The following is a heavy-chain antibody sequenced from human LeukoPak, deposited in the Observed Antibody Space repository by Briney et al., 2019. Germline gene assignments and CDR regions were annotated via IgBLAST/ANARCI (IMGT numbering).Heavy chain of an antibody. CDR3: ARLGVGGGGGDAFDI. V-gene: IGHV5-51*01. Sequence: GESLKISCKGSGYSFTSYWIGWVRQLPGKGLEWMGIIYPGDSDTRYSPSSQGQVTISADKSISTAYLQWSSLKASDTAMYYCARLGVGGGGGDAFDIWGQGTMVTVSS. CDR1: GYSFTSYW. J-gene: IGHJ3*02. CDR2: IYPGDSDT. D-gene: IGHD2-15*01.